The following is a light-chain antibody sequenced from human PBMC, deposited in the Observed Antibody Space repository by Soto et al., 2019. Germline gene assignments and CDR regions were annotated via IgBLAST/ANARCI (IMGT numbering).Light chain of an antibody. CDR3: QQRSNWPPSIT. CDR1: ESVSTN. V-gene: IGKV3-11*01. J-gene: IGKJ5*01. CDR2: DAS. Sequence: EIVMTQSPATLSVSPGERATLSFMASESVSTNLAWYQQKAGQAPRLLIYDASNRATGIPARFSGSGSGTDFTLTISSLEPEDFAVYYCQQRSNWPPSITFGQGTRLEIK.